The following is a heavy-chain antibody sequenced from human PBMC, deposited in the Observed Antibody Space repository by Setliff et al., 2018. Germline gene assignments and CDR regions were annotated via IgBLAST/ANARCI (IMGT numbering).Heavy chain of an antibody. D-gene: IGHD3-22*01. CDR1: GGSIAGSTYY. J-gene: IGHJ5*02. Sequence: SETLSLTCNVSGGSIAGSTYYWGWIRQPPGKGLEWIGRIYYSGNTYYNSSLRSRVTISVDTSKNQFSLKLSSVTAADTAVYYCARAHTWSLPNDNSGYPGWFDPWGQGTLVTVS. CDR2: IYYSGNT. V-gene: IGHV4-39*01. CDR3: ARAHTWSLPNDNSGYPGWFDP.